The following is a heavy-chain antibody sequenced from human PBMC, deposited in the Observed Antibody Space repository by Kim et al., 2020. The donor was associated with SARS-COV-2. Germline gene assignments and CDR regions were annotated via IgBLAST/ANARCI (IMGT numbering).Heavy chain of an antibody. CDR1: GFTFSSYS. V-gene: IGHV3-48*02. J-gene: IGHJ4*02. CDR2: IRGSGSTI. D-gene: IGHD2-8*01. Sequence: GGSLRLSCEASGFTFSSYSMNWVRQAPGKGLEWVAYIRGSGSTIHYRDSVKGRFTISRNNAKNSLYLQMNSLRDEDTAVYYCVRDPDALDYWGQGTLVTVSS. CDR3: VRDPDALDY.